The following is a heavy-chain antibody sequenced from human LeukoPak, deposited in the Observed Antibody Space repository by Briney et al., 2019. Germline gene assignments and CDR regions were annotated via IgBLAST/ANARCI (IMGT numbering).Heavy chain of an antibody. Sequence: GGSLRLSCAASGFTFSSYGMSWVRQAPGKGLEWVSAISGSGASTYYADSVKGRFTISRDNSKNTLYLQMNSLRAEDAAVYFCARGGDFWSGYSRGYYMDVWGKGTTVTVSS. J-gene: IGHJ6*03. CDR2: ISGSGAST. CDR3: ARGGDFWSGYSRGYYMDV. V-gene: IGHV3-23*01. D-gene: IGHD3-3*01. CDR1: GFTFSSYG.